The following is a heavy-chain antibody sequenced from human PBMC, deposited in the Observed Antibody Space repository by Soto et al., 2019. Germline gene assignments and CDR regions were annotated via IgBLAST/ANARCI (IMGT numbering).Heavy chain of an antibody. CDR2: ITPSSGST. CDR3: ARDLVPIWNYVGLAPGAQHWFDP. Sequence: QVQLVQSGAEVRKPGASVKVSCKASGYTFNNYFMHWVRQAPAQGLEWMGVITPSSGSTTYAQRFQGRTHMTRDTSTSTVYMELRSLRSEDTAVYFCARDLVPIWNYVGLAPGAQHWFDPWGQGTLVTASS. J-gene: IGHJ5*02. D-gene: IGHD1-7*01. CDR1: GYTFNNYF. V-gene: IGHV1-46*02.